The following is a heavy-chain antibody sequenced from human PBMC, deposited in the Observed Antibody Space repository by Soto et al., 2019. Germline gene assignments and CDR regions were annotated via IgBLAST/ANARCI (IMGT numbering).Heavy chain of an antibody. J-gene: IGHJ4*02. V-gene: IGHV3-23*01. CDR2: ISNSGGRT. CDR1: GFTFSSYA. Sequence: PGGSLRLSCAASGFTFSSYAMSWVRQAPGKGLEWVSAISNSGGRTYYADSVKGWFTISRDNSKNTVYLQMNSLRVEDTAVYFCAKEGTPVPYFDYWGQGTLVTVSS. CDR3: AKEGTPVPYFDY. D-gene: IGHD1-1*01.